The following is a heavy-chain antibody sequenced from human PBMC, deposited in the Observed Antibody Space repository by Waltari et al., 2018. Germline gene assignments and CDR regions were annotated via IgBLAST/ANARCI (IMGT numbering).Heavy chain of an antibody. J-gene: IGHJ4*02. CDR2: ISSSGSTI. CDR3: AREDPLYDSSGYLPG. CDR1: GFTLSDYY. V-gene: IGHV3-11*01. Sequence: QVQLVESGGGLVKPGGSLRLYCAATGFTLSDYYMSWIRQAPGKGLEWVSYISSSGSTIYYADSVKGRFTISRDNAKNSLYLQMNSLRAEDTAVYYCAREDPLYDSSGYLPGWGQGTLVTVSS. D-gene: IGHD3-22*01.